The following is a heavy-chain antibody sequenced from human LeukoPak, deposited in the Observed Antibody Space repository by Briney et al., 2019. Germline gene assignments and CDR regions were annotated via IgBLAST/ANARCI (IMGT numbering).Heavy chain of an antibody. J-gene: IGHJ4*02. CDR1: GFTFSSYW. Sequence: GGSLRLSCAASGFTFSSYWMSWVRQAPGKGLEWVAIIKQDGNEKYYVDSVKGRFTISRDNAKNSLYLQMNSLRAEDTAVYYCARDTTYYDSSGIYYFDYWGQGTLVTVSS. D-gene: IGHD3-22*01. CDR3: ARDTTYYDSSGIYYFDY. V-gene: IGHV3-7*01. CDR2: IKQDGNEK.